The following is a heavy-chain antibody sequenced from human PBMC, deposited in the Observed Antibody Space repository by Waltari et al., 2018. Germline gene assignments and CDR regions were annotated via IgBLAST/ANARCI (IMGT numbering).Heavy chain of an antibody. D-gene: IGHD4-17*01. Sequence: QVQLVHSGSEVKKPGASVKVSCKASGYAFNTYAINWVRQAPGQGLQWMGWINTDTGHPTYAPGFTGRFVFSLDTSVTTTFLQISDLRAEDTAVYFCARDHTIYGDYSSDLWGQGALVTVSS. CDR3: ARDHTIYGDYSSDL. J-gene: IGHJ4*02. CDR1: GYAFNTYA. V-gene: IGHV7-4-1*02. CDR2: INTDTGHP.